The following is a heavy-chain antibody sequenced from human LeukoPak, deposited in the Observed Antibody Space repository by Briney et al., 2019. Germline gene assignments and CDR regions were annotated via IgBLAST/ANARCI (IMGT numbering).Heavy chain of an antibody. CDR2: ISHDGSNI. Sequence: GGSLRLSCAASGFTFSSYGMHWVRQAPGKGLEWVAVISHDGSNIHYGDSVKGRFTISRDNSKNTLYLQMNSLRAEDTAVYYCAKLGCSSTSCYANFDYWGQGTLVTVSS. J-gene: IGHJ4*02. V-gene: IGHV3-30*18. D-gene: IGHD2-2*01. CDR1: GFTFSSYG. CDR3: AKLGCSSTSCYANFDY.